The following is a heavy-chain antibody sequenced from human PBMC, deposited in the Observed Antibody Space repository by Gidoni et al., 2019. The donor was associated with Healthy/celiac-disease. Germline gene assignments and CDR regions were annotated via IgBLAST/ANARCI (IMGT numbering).Heavy chain of an antibody. Sequence: EVQLLESGGGLVQPGGSLRLSCAASGFTFSSYAMSWVRQAPGKGLEWVSAISGSGGSSYYADSVKGRFTISRDNSKNTLYLQMNSLRAEDTAVYYCARQMATISAGQAIGGDYWGQGTLVTVSS. V-gene: IGHV3-23*01. CDR2: ISGSGGSS. D-gene: IGHD5-12*01. CDR3: ARQMATISAGQAIGGDY. J-gene: IGHJ4*02. CDR1: GFTFSSYA.